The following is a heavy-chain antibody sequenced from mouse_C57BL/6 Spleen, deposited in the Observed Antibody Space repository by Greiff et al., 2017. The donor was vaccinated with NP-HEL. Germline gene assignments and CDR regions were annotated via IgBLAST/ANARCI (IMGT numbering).Heavy chain of an antibody. CDR2: INPSTGGT. V-gene: IGHV1-42*01. CDR3: ARYGSRDFDY. CDR1: GYSFTGYY. J-gene: IGHJ2*01. D-gene: IGHD1-1*01. Sequence: VQLKQSGPELVKPGASVKISCKASGYSFTGYYMNWVKQSPEKSLEWIGEINPSTGGTTYNQKFKAKATLTVDKSSSTAYMQLKSLTSEDSAVYYCARYGSRDFDYWGQGTTLTVSS.